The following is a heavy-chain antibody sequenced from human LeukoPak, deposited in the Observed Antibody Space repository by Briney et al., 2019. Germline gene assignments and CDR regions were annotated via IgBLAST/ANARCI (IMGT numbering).Heavy chain of an antibody. V-gene: IGHV3-74*01. Sequence: PGGSLRLSCAAPGFTFSSYWMHWVRQAPGKGLVWVSRINSDGSSTSYADSVKGRFTISRDNAKNTLYLQMNSLRAEDTAVYYCAAAVATSGPVAFDIWGQGTMVTVSS. D-gene: IGHD6-19*01. CDR1: GFTFSSYW. CDR2: INSDGSST. CDR3: AAAVATSGPVAFDI. J-gene: IGHJ3*02.